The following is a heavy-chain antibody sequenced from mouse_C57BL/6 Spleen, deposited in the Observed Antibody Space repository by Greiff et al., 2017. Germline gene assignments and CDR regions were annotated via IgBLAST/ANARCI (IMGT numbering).Heavy chain of an antibody. CDR1: GFTFSSYT. D-gene: IGHD1-1*01. V-gene: IGHV5-9*01. CDR3: ARASYGGFAY. Sequence: EVKLVESGGGLVKPGGSLKLSCAASGFTFSSYTMSWVRQTPEKRLEWVATISGGGGNTYYPDSVKGRFTISRDNAKNTLYLQMSSLRSEDTALYYCARASYGGFAYWGQGTLVTVSA. CDR2: ISGGGGNT. J-gene: IGHJ3*01.